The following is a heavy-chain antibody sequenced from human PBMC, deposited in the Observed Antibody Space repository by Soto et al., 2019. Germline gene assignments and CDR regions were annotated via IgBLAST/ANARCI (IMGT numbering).Heavy chain of an antibody. CDR1: GFTFNTFA. V-gene: IGHV3-64D*06. J-gene: IGHJ4*02. CDR2: ISSNGGNT. Sequence: WGSLRLSCSASGFTFNTFAMHWVRQTPGKGLEFVSAISSNGGNTYYADSVKGRFAISRDNSKNTLYLQMYSLRPEDTALYYCVKEGYMRSDWYGQFDCWGQGTLVTVSS. CDR3: VKEGYMRSDWYGQFDC. D-gene: IGHD6-19*01.